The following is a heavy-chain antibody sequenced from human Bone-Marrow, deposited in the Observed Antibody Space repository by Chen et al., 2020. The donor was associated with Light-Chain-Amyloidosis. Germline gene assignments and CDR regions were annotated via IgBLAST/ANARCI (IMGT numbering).Heavy chain of an antibody. D-gene: IGHD5-12*01. CDR2: IRHDGSNK. V-gene: IGHV3-30*02. CDR1: GFTFSSYG. CDR3: AKAVARWLLLQPDY. J-gene: IGHJ4*02. Sequence: VQLVESGGGLVKSGGSLRLSCAASGFTFSSYGLHWVRQAPGKVLEWVAFIRHDGSNKYYADSVKGRFTISRDNSKNTLYLQMNSLRAEDTAVYFCAKAVARWLLLQPDYWGQGTLVTVSS.